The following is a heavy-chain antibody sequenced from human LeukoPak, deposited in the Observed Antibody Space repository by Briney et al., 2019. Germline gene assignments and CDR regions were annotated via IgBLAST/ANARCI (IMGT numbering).Heavy chain of an antibody. CDR3: AKENWGYNWKYDSSGSGINY. D-gene: IGHD3-22*01. Sequence: GGSLRLSCAASGFTFSSYAMSWVRQAPGKGLEWISTISGGGGSTYYSDSVKGRFTISRDNSKNTLYLQMNSLRAEDTAIYYCAKENWGYNWKYDSSGSGINYWGQGTLVTFSS. CDR1: GFTFSSYA. CDR2: ISGGGGST. V-gene: IGHV3-23*01. J-gene: IGHJ4*02.